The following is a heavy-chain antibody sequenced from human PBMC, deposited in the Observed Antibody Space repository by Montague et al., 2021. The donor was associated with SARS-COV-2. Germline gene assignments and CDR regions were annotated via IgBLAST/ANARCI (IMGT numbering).Heavy chain of an antibody. CDR1: GGSITSYS. J-gene: IGHJ3*02. V-gene: IGHV4-59*01. CDR2: IYYSGST. D-gene: IGHD3-22*01. CDR3: AREWVSYYDSSGYGAAFDI. Sequence: SETLSLTCTVSGGSITSYSWSWIRQPPGKGLEWIGYIYYSGSTNYNPSLKSRVTISVDTSKNQFSLKLSSVTAADTAVYYCAREWVSYYDSSGYGAAFDIWGQGTMVTVSS.